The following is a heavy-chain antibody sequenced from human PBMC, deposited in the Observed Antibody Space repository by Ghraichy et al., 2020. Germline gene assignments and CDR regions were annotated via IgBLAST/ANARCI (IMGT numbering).Heavy chain of an antibody. CDR2: IKQDGSEK. CDR1: GFSLSNYW. J-gene: IGHJ6*04. D-gene: IGHD3-10*01. V-gene: IGHV3-7*01. CDR3: GTTYYGWESPIHSYFGADI. Sequence: GGSLRISCAAYGFSLSNYWMSWARQAPGKGLEWVAKIKQDGSEKYYVDSVKGRFIISRDNARNSLFLQMNSLSVEDTAVYYCGTTYYGWESPIHSYFGADIWGIGTTVTVSS.